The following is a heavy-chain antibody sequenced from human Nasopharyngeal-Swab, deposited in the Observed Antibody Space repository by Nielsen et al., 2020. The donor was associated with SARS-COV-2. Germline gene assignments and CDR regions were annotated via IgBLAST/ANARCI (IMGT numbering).Heavy chain of an antibody. J-gene: IGHJ4*02. V-gene: IGHV3-64*01. CDR1: GFTFSGYA. D-gene: IGHD2-21*01. CDR2: ISSDGRST. CDR3: ARERCGGDCYSDY. Sequence: GESLKISCAASGFTFSGYAMYWVRQAPGKGLEYVSLISSDGRSTYYANSMKGKFTVSRDNSKNTLHLQMGSLRAEDMAVYYCARERCGGDCYSDYWGQGTLVTVSS.